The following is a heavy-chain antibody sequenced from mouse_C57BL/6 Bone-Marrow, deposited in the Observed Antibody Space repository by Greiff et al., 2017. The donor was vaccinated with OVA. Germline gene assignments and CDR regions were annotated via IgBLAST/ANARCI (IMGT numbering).Heavy chain of an antibody. CDR3: ARSQIRDYYAMDY. Sequence: LVESGAELVRPGPSVKVSCKASGYAFTNYLIEWVKQRPGQGLAWIGVINPGSGGTNYNEKFKGKATLTADKSSSTAYMQLSSLTSEDSAVEVCARSQIRDYYAMDYWGQGTSVTVSS. V-gene: IGHV1-54*01. CDR1: GYAFTNYL. CDR2: INPGSGGT. J-gene: IGHJ4*01.